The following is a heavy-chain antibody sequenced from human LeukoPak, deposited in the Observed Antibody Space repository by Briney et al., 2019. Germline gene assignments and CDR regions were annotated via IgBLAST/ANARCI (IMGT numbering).Heavy chain of an antibody. Sequence: PSETLSLTSTVSGGSISSSSYYWGWIRQPPGKGLEWIGSIYYSGSTYYNPSLKSRVTISVDTSKNQFSLKLSSVTAADTAVYYCARQYQLRYFDWLLYWYFDLWGRGTLVTVSS. D-gene: IGHD3-9*01. J-gene: IGHJ2*01. CDR1: GGSISSSSYY. CDR2: IYYSGST. V-gene: IGHV4-39*01. CDR3: ARQYQLRYFDWLLYWYFDL.